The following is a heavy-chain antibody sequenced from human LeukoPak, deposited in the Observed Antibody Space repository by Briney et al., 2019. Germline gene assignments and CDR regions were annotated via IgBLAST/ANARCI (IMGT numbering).Heavy chain of an antibody. CDR1: GYSFTERG. V-gene: IGHV1-18*01. J-gene: IGHJ4*02. CDR3: ARVSWIQLWSYYFDY. CDR2: ISATSGNT. Sequence: ASVKVSCKASGYSFTERGISWMRHVRGQGLEWMGWISATSGNTYYAQTFQDRVTMTTDASTSTGYMELRDLTADDTAVYYCARVSWIQLWSYYFDYWGQGTLVTVSS. D-gene: IGHD5-18*01.